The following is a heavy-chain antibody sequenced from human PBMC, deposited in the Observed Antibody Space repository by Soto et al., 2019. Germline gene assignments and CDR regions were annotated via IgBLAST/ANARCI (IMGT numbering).Heavy chain of an antibody. CDR3: ARGKGYSYGPYYFDY. V-gene: IGHV4-31*03. Sequence: SETLSLTCTVSGGSISSEGYYWSWFRQLPGKGLEWIGDIYYSGSTYYNPSPKSRLTMSGDASKNQFSLKLSSVTAADTALYYCARGKGYSYGPYYFDYWGQGTLVTVSS. J-gene: IGHJ4*02. CDR2: IYYSGST. D-gene: IGHD5-18*01. CDR1: GGSISSEGYY.